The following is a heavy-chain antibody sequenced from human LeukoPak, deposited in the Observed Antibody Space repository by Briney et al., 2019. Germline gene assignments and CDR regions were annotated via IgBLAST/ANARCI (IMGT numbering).Heavy chain of an antibody. J-gene: IGHJ4*02. CDR1: GFTFSSYA. Sequence: PGGSLRLSCAASGFTFSSYAMHWVRQAPGKGLEWVAVISYDGSNEYYADSVKGRFTISRDNSKNTLYLQMNSLRSDDTAVYYCARDPWDNNNIYDSSGYPGYWGQGTLVTVSS. CDR2: ISYDGSNE. D-gene: IGHD3-22*01. CDR3: ARDPWDNNNIYDSSGYPGY. V-gene: IGHV3-30-3*01.